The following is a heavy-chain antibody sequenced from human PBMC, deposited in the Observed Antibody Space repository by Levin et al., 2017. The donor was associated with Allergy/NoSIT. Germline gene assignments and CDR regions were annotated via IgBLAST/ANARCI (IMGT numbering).Heavy chain of an antibody. CDR2: ISGSGSRT. V-gene: IGHV3-23*01. Sequence: GGSLRLSCTASGSTFSTSAMTWVRQTPGRGLEWVSGISGSGSRTYYADSVKGRFTISRDNSKNTVSLQVNRLRAEDTAVYFCVKLGYSSSWYGSASDTWGQGIMVTVSS. CDR3: VKLGYSSSWYGSASDT. D-gene: IGHD6-13*01. J-gene: IGHJ3*02. CDR1: GSTFSTSA.